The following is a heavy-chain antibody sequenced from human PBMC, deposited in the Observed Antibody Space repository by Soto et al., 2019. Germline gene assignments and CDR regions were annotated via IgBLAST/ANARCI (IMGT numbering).Heavy chain of an antibody. Sequence: SGGSLRLSCAASGFTFSDYGMHWVRQAPGKGLEWVALTWYDESIKLYADSVKGRFTISRDNSKNTLYLQMNNLRVEDTARYYCATDYSDGDGENWFDPWGQGTLVTVSS. V-gene: IGHV3-33*01. D-gene: IGHD2-21*01. CDR2: TWYDESIK. CDR1: GFTFSDYG. CDR3: ATDYSDGDGENWFDP. J-gene: IGHJ5*02.